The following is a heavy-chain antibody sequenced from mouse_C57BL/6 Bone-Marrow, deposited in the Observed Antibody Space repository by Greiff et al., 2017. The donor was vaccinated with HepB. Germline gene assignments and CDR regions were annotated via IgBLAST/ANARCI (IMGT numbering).Heavy chain of an antibody. J-gene: IGHJ2*01. D-gene: IGHD1-1*01. CDR3: ARGITTVVYFDY. CDR1: GYTFTSYW. CDR2: INPSNGGT. V-gene: IGHV1-53*01. Sequence: QVQLQQPGTELVKPGASVKLSCKASGYTFTSYWMHWVKHRPGQGLEWIGNINPSNGGTNYNEQFKSKATLTVDKSSRTAYMQLGSLTSEDSAVYYCARGITTVVYFDYWGQGTTLTVSS.